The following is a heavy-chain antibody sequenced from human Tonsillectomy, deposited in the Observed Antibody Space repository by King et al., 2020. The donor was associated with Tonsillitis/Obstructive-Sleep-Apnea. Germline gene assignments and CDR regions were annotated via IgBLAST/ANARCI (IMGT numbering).Heavy chain of an antibody. Sequence: QLVQSGAEVKKPGESLKISCKGSGYSFTSYWIGGVRQIPGKGLEWWGIIYPGDSDTRYSPSFQGHVTIAAAKSISTAYLQWSSLKASDTALYYCARGVYSGGGYDFWSGFFDYWGQGTLVTVSS. CDR2: IYPGDSDT. V-gene: IGHV5-51*01. D-gene: IGHD3-3*01. CDR3: ARGVYSGGGYDFWSGFFDY. CDR1: GYSFTSYW. J-gene: IGHJ4*02.